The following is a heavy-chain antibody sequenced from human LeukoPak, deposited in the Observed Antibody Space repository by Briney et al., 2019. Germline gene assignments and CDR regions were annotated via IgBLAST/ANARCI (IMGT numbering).Heavy chain of an antibody. J-gene: IGHJ6*02. CDR1: GFTFSSYA. CDR2: ISGSGGST. Sequence: GGSLRLSCAASGFTFSSYAMSWVRQAPGKGLEWVSAISGSGGSTYYADSVKGRFTISRDNSKNTLYLQMNSLRAEDTALYYCAKDRKLYYYYGMDVWGQGTTVTVSS. CDR3: AKDRKLYYYYGMDV. D-gene: IGHD1-26*01. V-gene: IGHV3-23*01.